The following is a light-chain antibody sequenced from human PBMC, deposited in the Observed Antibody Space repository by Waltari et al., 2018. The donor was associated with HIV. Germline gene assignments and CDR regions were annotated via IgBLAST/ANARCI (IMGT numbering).Light chain of an antibody. CDR2: GAS. CDR3: QQYNNWPPYT. CDR1: QSVRSN. J-gene: IGKJ2*01. V-gene: IGKV3-15*01. Sequence: IVITQSPATLSVSPGESATLSCRASQSVRSNLAWYQQKPGQAPRLLIYGASSRATGIPARFSGSGSGTEFTLTISSLQSEDFAVYYCQQYNNWPPYTFGQGTKLEI.